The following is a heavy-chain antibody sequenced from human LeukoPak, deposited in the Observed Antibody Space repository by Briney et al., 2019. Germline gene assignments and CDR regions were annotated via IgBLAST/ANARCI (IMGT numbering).Heavy chain of an antibody. V-gene: IGHV3-74*01. CDR3: ASGCSATRCPADS. J-gene: IGHJ4*02. D-gene: IGHD2-15*01. Sequence: PGGSLRLSCAASGFTFSSYWLHWVRQAPGEGLVWVSQINPDGSNTTYADSVKGRFTISRDNSKNTLYLQINSLKAEDVAVYYCASGCSATRCPADSWGQGSLVTVSS. CDR2: INPDGSNT. CDR1: GFTFSSYW.